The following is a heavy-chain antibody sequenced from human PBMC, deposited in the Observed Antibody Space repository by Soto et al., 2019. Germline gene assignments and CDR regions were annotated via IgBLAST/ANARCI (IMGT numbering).Heavy chain of an antibody. V-gene: IGHV4-34*01. J-gene: IGHJ6*04. CDR1: GGSFSGYY. D-gene: IGHD1-1*01. Sequence: SETLSLTCAVYGGSFSGYYWSWIRQPPGKGLEWIGEINHSGSTNYNPSLKSRVTISVDTSKNQFSLKLSSVTAADTAVYYCGRGEADWNYYYYVRDVGGKGTTVTVPS. CDR3: GRGEADWNYYYYVRDV. CDR2: INHSGST.